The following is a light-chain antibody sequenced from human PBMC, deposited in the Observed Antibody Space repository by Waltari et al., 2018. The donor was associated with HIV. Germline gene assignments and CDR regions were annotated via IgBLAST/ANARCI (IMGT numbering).Light chain of an antibody. Sequence: EIVLTQSPATLSLSPGERATLSCRASHIVTSNYMSWYQQKPGRAPRLLIYGASIRASDIPARFSGSGSGTDFTLTIARLEPEDFAVYFCQQNDYSPFNFGPGTKV. J-gene: IGKJ3*01. CDR1: HIVTSNY. CDR3: QQNDYSPFN. V-gene: IGKV3D-7*01. CDR2: GAS.